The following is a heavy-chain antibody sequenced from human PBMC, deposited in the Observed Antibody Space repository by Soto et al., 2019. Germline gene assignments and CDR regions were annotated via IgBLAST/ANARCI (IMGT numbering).Heavy chain of an antibody. J-gene: IGHJ3*02. D-gene: IGHD6-13*01. CDR3: ARGVWGYSSSWYAFDI. CDR1: GDSVSSNSAA. Sequence: KQSQTLSLTCAISGDSVSSNSAAWNWIRQSPSRGLEWLGRTYYRSKWYNDYAVSVKSRITINPDTSKNQFSLQLNSVTPEDTAVYYCARGVWGYSSSWYAFDIWGQGTMVTVSS. V-gene: IGHV6-1*01. CDR2: TYYRSKWYN.